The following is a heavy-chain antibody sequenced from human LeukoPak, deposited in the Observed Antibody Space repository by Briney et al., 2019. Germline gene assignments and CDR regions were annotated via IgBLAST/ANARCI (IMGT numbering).Heavy chain of an antibody. CDR1: GGTFSSYA. D-gene: IGHD4-23*01. CDR3: ARESLRGNYHDSNAFDI. Sequence: SVKVSCKASGGTFSSYAISWVRQAPGQGLEWMGGIIPTFGTANYAQKFQGRVTITADESTSTAYMELSSLRSEDTAVYYCARESLRGNYHDSNAFDIWGQGTMVTVSS. CDR2: IIPTFGTA. V-gene: IGHV1-69*13. J-gene: IGHJ3*02.